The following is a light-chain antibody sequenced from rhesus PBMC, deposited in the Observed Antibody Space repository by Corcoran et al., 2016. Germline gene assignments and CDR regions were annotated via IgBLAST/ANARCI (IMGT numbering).Light chain of an antibody. J-gene: IGKJ3*01. V-gene: IGKV1-22*01. CDR3: QQYSTRPFT. Sequence: DIQMTQSPSSLSASVGDTITITCRASQGIRSWLAWYQQKPGKAPKLLIYKASSLQSGVPSRFSGRGSGTDFTLTINSLQSEDFATYYCQQYSTRPFTFGPGTKLDIK. CDR1: QGIRSW. CDR2: KAS.